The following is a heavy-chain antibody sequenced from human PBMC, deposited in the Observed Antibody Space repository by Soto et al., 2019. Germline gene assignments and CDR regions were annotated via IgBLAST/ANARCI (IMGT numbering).Heavy chain of an antibody. CDR3: ARDPAALDT. V-gene: IGHV4-34*01. D-gene: IGHD6-25*01. CDR1: GGSFSDYY. Sequence: QVQLQQWGAGLLKPSETLSLKCAVYGGSFSDYYWTWIRQSPGRGLEWIGEINHSGNTHYHPSLTTRVTISLETSTNPFSLRLTSVTAADADVYYCARDPAALDTWGQGTLVTVSS. CDR2: INHSGNT. J-gene: IGHJ5*02.